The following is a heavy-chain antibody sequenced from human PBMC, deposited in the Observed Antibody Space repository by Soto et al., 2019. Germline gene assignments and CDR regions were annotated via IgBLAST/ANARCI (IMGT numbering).Heavy chain of an antibody. V-gene: IGHV4-31*03. CDR1: GGSISSGGYY. J-gene: IGHJ6*02. D-gene: IGHD4-17*01. CDR2: IFSSGST. CDR3: AGLGSSTVTIYYYYYGMDV. Sequence: QVQLQESGPGLVKPSQTLSLTCTVSGGSISSGGYYWSWIRQHPGKGLEWIGFIFSSGSTYYNPYLKVRVTISVDTSKNQFSLKLSSVTAADTAVYYCAGLGSSTVTIYYYYYGMDVWGQGTTVTVSS.